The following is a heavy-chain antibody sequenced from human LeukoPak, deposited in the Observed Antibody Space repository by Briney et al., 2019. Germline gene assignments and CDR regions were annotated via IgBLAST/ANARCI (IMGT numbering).Heavy chain of an antibody. CDR2: IRYDGSNK. CDR3: ARRQQAVAGTLDY. J-gene: IGHJ4*02. V-gene: IGHV3-30*02. Sequence: GGSLRLSCAASGFTFSRYGMHWVRQAPGKGLEWVAFIRYDGSNKYYADSVKGRFTISRDNSKNTLYLQMNSLRAEDTAVYYCARRQQAVAGTLDYWGQGTLVTVSS. CDR1: GFTFSRYG. D-gene: IGHD6-19*01.